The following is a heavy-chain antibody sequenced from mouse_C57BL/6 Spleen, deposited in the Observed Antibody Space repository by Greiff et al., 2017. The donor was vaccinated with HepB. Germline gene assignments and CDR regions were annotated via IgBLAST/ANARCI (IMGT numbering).Heavy chain of an antibody. J-gene: IGHJ4*01. Sequence: EVKVVESGGGLVKPGGSLKLSCAASGFTFSSYAMSWVRQTPEKRLEWVATISDGGSYTYSPDNVKGRFTISRDNAKNNLYLQMSHLKSEDTAMYYCARDRGHYGSSYDYAMDYWGQGTSVTVSS. D-gene: IGHD1-1*01. V-gene: IGHV5-4*01. CDR3: ARDRGHYGSSYDYAMDY. CDR1: GFTFSSYA. CDR2: ISDGGSYT.